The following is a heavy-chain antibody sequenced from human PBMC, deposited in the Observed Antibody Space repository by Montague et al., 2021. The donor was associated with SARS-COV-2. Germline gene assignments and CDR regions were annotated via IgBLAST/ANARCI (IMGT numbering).Heavy chain of an antibody. J-gene: IGHJ6*03. CDR1: DGSFSDYY. V-gene: IGHV4-34*01. D-gene: IGHD1-26*01. CDR2: INHSGST. CDR3: ASGEDSGSGYLDV. Sequence: SETLSLTCAVFDGSFSDYYWSWIRQPPGKGLEWIGEINHSGSTNYNPSLKSRVTISVDTSKNQFSLKLSSLTAADAAVYYCASGEDSGSGYLDVWGKGTTVTVSS.